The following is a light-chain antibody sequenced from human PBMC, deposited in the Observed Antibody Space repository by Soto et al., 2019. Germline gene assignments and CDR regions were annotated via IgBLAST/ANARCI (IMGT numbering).Light chain of an antibody. CDR3: AAWDDSLGAVV. CDR2: HNT. V-gene: IGLV1-47*02. J-gene: IGLJ2*01. CDR1: SSNIGNNN. Sequence: QSALTQPPSASGSPGQSVTISCSGSSSNIGNNNAYWYQHVPGTAPKLIIHHNTLRPSWVPDRFSGSKSGTSASLAISGLQSDDESDYYCAAWDDSLGAVVFGGGTKLTVL.